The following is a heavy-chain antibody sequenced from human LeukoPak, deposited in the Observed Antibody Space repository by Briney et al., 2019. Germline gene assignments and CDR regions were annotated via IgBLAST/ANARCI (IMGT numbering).Heavy chain of an antibody. CDR1: GGSISSSSYY. V-gene: IGHV4-39*01. CDR2: IYYSGST. CDR3: ARHTTMVRGVMGWDYYFDY. J-gene: IGHJ4*02. Sequence: PSETLSLTCTVSGGSISSSSYYWGWIRQPPGTGLEWIGSIYYSGSTYYNPPLKSRVTISVDTSKNQFSLKLSSVTAADTAVYYCARHTTMVRGVMGWDYYFDYWGQGTLVTVSS. D-gene: IGHD3-10*01.